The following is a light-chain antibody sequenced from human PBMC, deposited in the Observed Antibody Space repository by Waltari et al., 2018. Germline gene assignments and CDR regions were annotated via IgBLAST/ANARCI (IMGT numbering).Light chain of an antibody. CDR1: NIGGRS. V-gene: IGLV3-21*02. CDR2: LDS. J-gene: IGLJ3*02. CDR3: HVWDGKTVM. Sequence: SSVLTQAPSVSVAPGQTATVTCGGDNIGGRSVHWYQQRPGRAPVLVVYLDSDRPSGIPYRFSGSKAGNAATLTISRVEAGDEADYYCHVWDGKTVMFGGGTKPTVL.